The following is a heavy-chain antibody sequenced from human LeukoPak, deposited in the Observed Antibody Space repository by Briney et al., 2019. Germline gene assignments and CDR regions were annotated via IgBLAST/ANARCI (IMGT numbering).Heavy chain of an antibody. CDR1: GFTFSSYA. V-gene: IGHV3-23*01. J-gene: IGHJ4*02. CDR2: ISGSGGST. Sequence: GGSLRLSCAASGFTFSSYAMSWVRQAPGKGLEWVSAISGSGGSTYYADSVKGRFTISRDNSKNTLYLQMNSLRAEDTAVYYCVAYGSGSYHPDYWGQGTLVTVSS. D-gene: IGHD1-26*01. CDR3: VAYGSGSYHPDY.